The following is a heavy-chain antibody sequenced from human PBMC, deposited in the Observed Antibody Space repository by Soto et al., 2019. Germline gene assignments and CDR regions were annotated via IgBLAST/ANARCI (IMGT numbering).Heavy chain of an antibody. V-gene: IGHV1-18*01. D-gene: IGHD3-3*01. CDR1: GYTFTSYG. Sequence: QVQLVQFGAEVKKPGASVKVSCKASGYTFTSYGISWVRQAPGQGLEWMGWISAYNGNTNYAQKLQGRVTMTTDTSTSTAYMELRSLRSDDTAVYYCARERLILIGNYYYYYYMDVWGKGTTVTVSS. CDR2: ISAYNGNT. J-gene: IGHJ6*03. CDR3: ARERLILIGNYYYYYYMDV.